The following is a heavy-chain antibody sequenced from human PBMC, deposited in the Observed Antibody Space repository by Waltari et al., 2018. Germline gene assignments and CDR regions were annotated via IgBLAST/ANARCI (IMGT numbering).Heavy chain of an antibody. V-gene: IGHV1-69*08. CDR1: GGTFSSYA. D-gene: IGHD5-18*01. Sequence: QVQLVQSGAEVKKPGSSVKVSCKASGGTFSSYAISWVRQAPRQGLEWMGRIIPIFGTANYAQKFQGRVTITADKSTSTAYMELSSLRSEDTAVYYCAVRDTAAKVYYYGMDVWGQGTTVTVSS. CDR2: IIPIFGTA. CDR3: AVRDTAAKVYYYGMDV. J-gene: IGHJ6*02.